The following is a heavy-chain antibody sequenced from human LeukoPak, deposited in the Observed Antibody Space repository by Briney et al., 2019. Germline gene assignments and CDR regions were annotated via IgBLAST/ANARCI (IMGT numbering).Heavy chain of an antibody. Sequence: PSETLSLTCAVSGGSIRSYYWSWVRQPPGKGLEWIGYIYYSGSTNYNPSLKSRVTISVGTSKNQFSLKLSSVTAADTAVYYCARGYNWNEAYFDYWGQGTLVTVSS. D-gene: IGHD1-1*01. V-gene: IGHV4-59*01. CDR1: GGSIRSYY. CDR2: IYYSGST. J-gene: IGHJ4*02. CDR3: ARGYNWNEAYFDY.